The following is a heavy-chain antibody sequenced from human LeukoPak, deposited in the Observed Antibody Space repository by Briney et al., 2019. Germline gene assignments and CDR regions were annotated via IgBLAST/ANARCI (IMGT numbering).Heavy chain of an antibody. CDR2: INHSGST. D-gene: IGHD6-19*01. J-gene: IGHJ4*02. CDR1: GGSFSGYY. CDR3: ARAFSRAVAGPNGDY. V-gene: IGHV4-34*01. Sequence: PSETLSLTCAVYGGSFSGYYWSWIRQPPGKGLEWIGEINHSGSTNYNPSLKSRVTISVETSKNQFSLKLSSVTAADTAVYYCARAFSRAVAGPNGDYWGQGTLVTVSS.